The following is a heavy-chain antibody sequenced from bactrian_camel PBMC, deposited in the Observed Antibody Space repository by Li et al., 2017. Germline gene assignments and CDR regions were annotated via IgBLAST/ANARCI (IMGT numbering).Heavy chain of an antibody. J-gene: IGHJ4*01. CDR1: GFNFTRSA. V-gene: IGHV3S44*01. D-gene: IGHD3*01. Sequence: VQLVESGGDLLQTGGSLRLSCAASGFNFTRSAMNWFRQAPGKEREGVATIDGDGDLATRYADFVKGRVTISKDNGKMTLFLQKNSLKPEDTAMYYCATDSGECPGTRVLWLYEGQGTQVTVS. CDR2: IDGDGDLAT.